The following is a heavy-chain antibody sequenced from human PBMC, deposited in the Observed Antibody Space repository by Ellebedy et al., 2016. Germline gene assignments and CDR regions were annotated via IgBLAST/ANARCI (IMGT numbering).Heavy chain of an antibody. CDR2: IYYSGST. CDR3: ARVVRYCSSTSCYTETYYYYMDV. D-gene: IGHD2-2*02. V-gene: IGHV4-30-4*01. J-gene: IGHJ6*03. Sequence: SETLSLTXTVSGGSISSGDYYWSWIRQPPGKGLEWIGYIYYSGSTYYNPSLKSRLTISVDTSKNQFSLKLSSVTAADTAVYYCARVVRYCSSTSCYTETYYYYMDVWGKGTTVTVSS. CDR1: GGSISSGDYY.